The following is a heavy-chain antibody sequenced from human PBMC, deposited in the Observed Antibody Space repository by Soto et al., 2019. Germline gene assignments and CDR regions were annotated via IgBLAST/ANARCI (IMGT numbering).Heavy chain of an antibody. CDR2: IDGSGGTT. CDR1: GFPFSSTD. V-gene: IGHV3-23*01. CDR3: AKRSGWFNT. Sequence: EFQVLQSGGGLVQPGGSLTLSCAASGFPFSSTDMTWVRQAPGKGLEWVSTIDGSGGTTYYADSVKGRFTIARDNSINTVFVQVSGLRGDDTALYFWAKRSGWFNTWGQGGLVTVSS. J-gene: IGHJ5*02. D-gene: IGHD3-10*01.